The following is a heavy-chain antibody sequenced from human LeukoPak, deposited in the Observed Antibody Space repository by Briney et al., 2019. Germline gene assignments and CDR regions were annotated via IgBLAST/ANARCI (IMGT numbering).Heavy chain of an antibody. CDR1: GGSISSSSYY. V-gene: IGHV4-39*07. J-gene: IGHJ4*02. Sequence: PSETLSLTCTVSGGSISSSSYYWGWIRQPPGKGLEWIGSIYYSGSTYYNPSLKSRVTISVDTSKNQFSLKLSSVTAADTAVYYCARDASTRTGYYWGQGTLVTVSS. CDR3: ARDASTRTGYY. D-gene: IGHD1-1*01. CDR2: IYYSGST.